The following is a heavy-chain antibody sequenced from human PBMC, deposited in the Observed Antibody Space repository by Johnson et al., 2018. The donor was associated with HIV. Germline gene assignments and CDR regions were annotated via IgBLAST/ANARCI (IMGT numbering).Heavy chain of an antibody. CDR3: ARGSSVVTTDALDI. CDR1: GFTFSSYW. V-gene: IGHV3-7*01. J-gene: IGHJ3*02. D-gene: IGHD2-21*02. CDR2: IKEDGSEK. Sequence: VQLVESGGGLVQPGGSLRLSCAASGFTFSSYWMSWVRQAPGKGLEWVANIKEDGSEKYYVDSVKGRFTISRYNAKNSLYLQMNSRRAEDTAVYYCARGSSVVTTDALDIWGQGTMVTVSS.